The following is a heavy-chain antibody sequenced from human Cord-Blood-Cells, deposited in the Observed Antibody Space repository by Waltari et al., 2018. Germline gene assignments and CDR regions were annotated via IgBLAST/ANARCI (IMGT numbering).Heavy chain of an antibody. D-gene: IGHD3-16*01. CDR3: ASLGVGGAFDI. CDR2: INPNSGGT. J-gene: IGHJ3*02. V-gene: IGHV1-2*04. CDR1: GYTFTGYY. Sequence: QVQLVQSGAEVKKPGASVKVSCKASGYTFTGYYMHWVRQAPGQGLEWMGWINPNSGGTNYAQKFRGWLPMPRHTSISTAYRELGRLRSDDTAVYYCASLGVGGAFDIWGQGTMVTVSS.